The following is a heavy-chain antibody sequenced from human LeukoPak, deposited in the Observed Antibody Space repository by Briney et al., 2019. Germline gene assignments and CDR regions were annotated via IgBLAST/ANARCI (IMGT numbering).Heavy chain of an antibody. J-gene: IGHJ6*03. V-gene: IGHV3-21*01. CDR1: GFTFSSYS. CDR2: ISSSSSYI. CDR3: ARDDVVPAATFFYYSYMDV. Sequence: GGSLRLSCAASGFTFSSYSMNWVRQAPGKGLEWVSSISSSSSYISYADSMKGRFTISRDNAKNSLYLQMSSLRVEDTAVYYCARDDVVPAATFFYYSYMDVWGKGTTVTVSS. D-gene: IGHD2-2*01.